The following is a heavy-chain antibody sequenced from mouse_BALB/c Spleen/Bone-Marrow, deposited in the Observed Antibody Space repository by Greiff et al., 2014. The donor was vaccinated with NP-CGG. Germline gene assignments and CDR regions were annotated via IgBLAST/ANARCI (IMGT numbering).Heavy chain of an antibody. CDR1: GYTFTSYW. CDR3: ARDWYFDV. V-gene: IGHV1-7*01. CDR2: INPSTGYT. J-gene: IGHJ1*01. Sequence: VQLVESGAELAKPGASAKMSCKASGYTFTSYWMHWVKQRPGQGLEWIGYINPSTGYTEYNQKFKDKATLTADKSSSTAYMQLSSLTSEDSAVYYCARDWYFDVWGAGTTVTVSS.